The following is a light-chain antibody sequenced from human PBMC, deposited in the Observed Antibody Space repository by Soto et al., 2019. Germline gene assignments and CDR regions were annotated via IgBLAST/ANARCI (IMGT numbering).Light chain of an antibody. J-gene: IGKJ5*01. CDR1: QSVSSNY. CDR2: GAS. Sequence: EIVLTQSPGTLSLSPGERATLSCRASQSVSSNYFAWYQQKPGQAPRLLIYGASSRATGIPDRFSGGGSGTDFTLTISRLEPEDFAVYYCQQYGSSLSITFGQGTRLEIK. CDR3: QQYGSSLSIT. V-gene: IGKV3-20*01.